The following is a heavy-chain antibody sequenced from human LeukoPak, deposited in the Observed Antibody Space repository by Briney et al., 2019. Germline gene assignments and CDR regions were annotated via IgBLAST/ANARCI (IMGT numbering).Heavy chain of an antibody. CDR1: GDSISSSGYY. CDR2: IYYSWST. J-gene: IGHJ4*02. CDR3: ARLGAVVAATQIDY. V-gene: IGHV4-39*01. D-gene: IGHD2-15*01. Sequence: SETLSLTCTVSGDSISSSGYYWGWIRRPPGKGLEWIGSIYYSWSTYYNPSLKSRVTISVDTSKNQFSLKLSSVTAADTAVYYCARLGAVVAATQIDYWGQGTLVTVSS.